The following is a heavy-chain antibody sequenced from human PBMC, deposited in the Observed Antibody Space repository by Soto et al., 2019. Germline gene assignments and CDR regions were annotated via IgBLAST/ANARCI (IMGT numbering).Heavy chain of an antibody. CDR2: ISSYNGDT. D-gene: IGHD5-12*01. CDR1: GYTFTRSG. Sequence: QVQLEQSGAEVKKPGASVKVSRKASGYTFTRSGISWVRQAPGQGPEWMGWISSYNGDTNYAQTFQGRVTMTTDTSTSTAYMELRSLRSDDTAVYYCAREGVAPYYYYGMGVWGQGTPVTVSS. J-gene: IGHJ6*02. CDR3: AREGVAPYYYYGMGV. V-gene: IGHV1-18*01.